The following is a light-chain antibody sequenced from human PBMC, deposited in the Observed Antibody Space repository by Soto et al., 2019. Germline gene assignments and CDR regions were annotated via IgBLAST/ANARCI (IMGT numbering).Light chain of an antibody. Sequence: DIQMTQSPSTLSASVGDRVTITCRASQRINNWLAWYQQKPGEAPKLLIYDASNLESGVPSRFRGSGSGTEFTLTISNLRPDYFATYFCQQYDSFWTFGQGT. CDR3: QQYDSFWT. V-gene: IGKV1-5*01. J-gene: IGKJ1*01. CDR2: DAS. CDR1: QRINNW.